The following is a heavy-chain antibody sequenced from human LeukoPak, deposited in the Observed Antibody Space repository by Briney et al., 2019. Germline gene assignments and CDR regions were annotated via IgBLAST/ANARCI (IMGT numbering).Heavy chain of an antibody. CDR1: GYSFVSYG. CDR3: ARVRDTGYDENDF. CDR2: ISAYNGKT. Sequence: ASVKVSCKASGYSFVSYGMSWVRQAPGQGLEWMGWISAYNGKTNYPQKFQGRVTMATDTSTNTGYMELRSLRFDDTAVYYCARVRDTGYDENDFWGHGTLVTVSS. J-gene: IGHJ4*01. D-gene: IGHD5-12*01. V-gene: IGHV1-18*01.